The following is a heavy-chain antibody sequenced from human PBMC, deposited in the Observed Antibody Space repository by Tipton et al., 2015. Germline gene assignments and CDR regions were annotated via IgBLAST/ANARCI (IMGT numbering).Heavy chain of an antibody. CDR2: ISYSGGT. D-gene: IGHD6-19*01. J-gene: IGHJ6*02. CDR3: AREAVARYYYGMDV. V-gene: IGHV4-61*01. CDR1: GGSVNSANYY. Sequence: TLSLTCTVSGGSVNSANYYWSWIRQPPGKGLEWIGYISYSGGTHYNPSLKSRVTMSRDTSKNQFSLKLTSVTAADTAVYYCAREAVARYYYGMDVWGQGTTVTVSS.